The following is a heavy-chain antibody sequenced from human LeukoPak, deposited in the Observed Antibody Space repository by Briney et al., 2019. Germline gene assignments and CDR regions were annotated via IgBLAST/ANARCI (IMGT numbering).Heavy chain of an antibody. J-gene: IGHJ4*02. Sequence: PSETLSLTCTVSGGSISSGGYYWSWIRQPPGKGLEWIGYIYYSGSTNYNPSLKSRVTISVDTSKNQFSLKLSSVTAADTAVYYCARASYDSSGYYFDYWGQGTLVTVSS. CDR3: ARASYDSSGYYFDY. CDR1: GGSISSGGYY. V-gene: IGHV4-61*08. CDR2: IYYSGST. D-gene: IGHD3-22*01.